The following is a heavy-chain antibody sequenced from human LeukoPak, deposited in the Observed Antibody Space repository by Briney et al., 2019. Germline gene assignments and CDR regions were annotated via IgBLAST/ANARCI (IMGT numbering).Heavy chain of an antibody. CDR3: ARRDEWNYRPYFDY. D-gene: IGHD1-7*01. Sequence: PSETLSLTCTVSGGSISSRSYYWGWIRQAPGKGLEWIGTIFYSGTTYYNPSLKSRVTISVDTSKNQFSLKLNSVTAADTAVYYCARRDEWNYRPYFDYWGQGILVIVSS. V-gene: IGHV4-39*01. CDR2: IFYSGTT. J-gene: IGHJ4*02. CDR1: GGSISSRSYY.